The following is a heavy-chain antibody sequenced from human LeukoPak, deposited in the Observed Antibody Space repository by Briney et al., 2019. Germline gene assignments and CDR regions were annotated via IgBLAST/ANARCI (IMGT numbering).Heavy chain of an antibody. CDR1: GGSITTYY. J-gene: IGHJ4*02. V-gene: IGHV4-59*01. Sequence: SETLSLTCSGSGGSITTYYWSWIRQPPGEGLEWIGYVYYTGSTNYNPSLKSRVTISVDTSKNQFSLKLSSVTAADTAVYYCARGGGFASPIGYWGQGALVTVSS. CDR2: VYYTGST. CDR3: ARGGGFASPIGY. D-gene: IGHD4-23*01.